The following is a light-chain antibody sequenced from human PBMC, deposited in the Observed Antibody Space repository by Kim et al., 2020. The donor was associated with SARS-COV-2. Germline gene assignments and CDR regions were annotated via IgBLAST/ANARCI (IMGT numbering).Light chain of an antibody. Sequence: ACVGDRVTSTCRASQGISKSLGWYQQKPGKAPKLLIYKASNVESGVPPRFSGSGSGTEFTLTVSSLQPDDFATYYCQQHEAYPWTFGQGTKVDIK. CDR3: QQHEAYPWT. V-gene: IGKV1-5*03. CDR1: QGISKS. CDR2: KAS. J-gene: IGKJ1*01.